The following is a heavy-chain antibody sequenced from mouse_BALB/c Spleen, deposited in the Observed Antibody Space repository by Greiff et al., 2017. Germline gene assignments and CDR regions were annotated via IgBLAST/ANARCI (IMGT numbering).Heavy chain of an antibody. V-gene: IGHV5-12-1*01. CDR1: GFAFSSYD. J-gene: IGHJ4*01. CDR3: ARHHAMDY. Sequence: DVQLVESGGGLVKPGGSLKLSCAASGFAFSSYDMSWVRQTPEKRLEWVAYISSGGGSTYYPDTVKGRFTISRDNAKNTLYLQMSSLKSEDTAMYYCARHHAMDYWGQGTSVTVSS. CDR2: ISSGGGST.